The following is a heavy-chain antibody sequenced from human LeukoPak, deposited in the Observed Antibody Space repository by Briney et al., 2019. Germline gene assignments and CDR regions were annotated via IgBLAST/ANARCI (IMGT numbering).Heavy chain of an antibody. CDR2: ISYDGRNT. Sequence: GGSLRLSCAASGFTFSSHGMHWVRQAPGKGLEWVAVISYDGRNTYYANSVKGRFTISRDNSKNTLYLQMNSLRAEDTAVYYCATDSSTWYNGMDVWGQGTTVTVSS. D-gene: IGHD6-13*01. CDR1: GFTFSSHG. V-gene: IGHV3-30*03. CDR3: ATDSSTWYNGMDV. J-gene: IGHJ6*02.